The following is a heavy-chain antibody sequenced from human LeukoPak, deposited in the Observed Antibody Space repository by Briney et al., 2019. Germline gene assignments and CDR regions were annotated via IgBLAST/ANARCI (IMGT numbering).Heavy chain of an antibody. CDR3: AKAFWPHSSGYYYDYWYFDL. D-gene: IGHD3-22*01. V-gene: IGHV3-23*01. CDR2: ISGSGGST. Sequence: QPGGSLRLSCAASGFTFSNYWMHWVRQDPGKGLEWVSAISGSGGSTYYADSVKGRFTISRDNSKNTLYLQMNSLRAEDTAVYYCAKAFWPHSSGYYYDYWYFDLWGRGTLVTVSS. J-gene: IGHJ2*01. CDR1: GFTFSNYW.